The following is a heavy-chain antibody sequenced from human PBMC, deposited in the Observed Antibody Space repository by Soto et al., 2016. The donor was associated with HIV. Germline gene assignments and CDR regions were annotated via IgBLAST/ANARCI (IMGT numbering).Heavy chain of an antibody. CDR3: ARGGYSSSWYYYMDV. CDR1: GGSISSFY. V-gene: IGHV4-59*01. D-gene: IGHD6-13*01. CDR2: IYYSGST. Sequence: QVQLQESGPGLVKPSETLSLTCTVSGGSISSFYWSWIRQPPGKGLEWIGYIYYSGSTTYNPSLRSRVTISVDTSKNQFSLKLSSVTAADTAVYYCARGGYSSSWYYYMDVWAKGHGHRLL. J-gene: IGHJ6*03.